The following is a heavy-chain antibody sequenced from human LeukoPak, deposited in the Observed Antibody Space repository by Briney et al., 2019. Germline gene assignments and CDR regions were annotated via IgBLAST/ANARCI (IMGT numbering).Heavy chain of an antibody. CDR2: IYHSGNT. Sequence: TSGTLSLTCSVSGGSISSNNWWTWVRQPPGKGLEWIGEIYHSGNTNYNPSLKSRVTISLDKSNNHFSLKMNSVTAADTAVYYCARDQAGEVGATAGYFQHWGQGTLVTVSS. CDR1: GGSISSNNW. J-gene: IGHJ1*01. V-gene: IGHV4-4*02. CDR3: ARDQAGEVGATAGYFQH. D-gene: IGHD1-26*01.